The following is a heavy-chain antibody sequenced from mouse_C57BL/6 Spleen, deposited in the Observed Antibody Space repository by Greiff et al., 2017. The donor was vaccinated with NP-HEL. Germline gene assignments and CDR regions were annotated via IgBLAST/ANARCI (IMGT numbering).Heavy chain of an antibody. J-gene: IGHJ1*03. CDR2: ISSGGDYI. CDR3: TRTVWEERYFDV. Sequence: EVKLMESGEGLVKPGGSLKLSCAASGFTFSSYAMSWVRQTPEKRLEWVAYISSGGDYIYYADTVKGRFTISRDNARNTLYLQMSSLKSEDTAMYYCTRTVWEERYFDVWGTGTTVTVSS. D-gene: IGHD4-1*01. V-gene: IGHV5-9-1*02. CDR1: GFTFSSYA.